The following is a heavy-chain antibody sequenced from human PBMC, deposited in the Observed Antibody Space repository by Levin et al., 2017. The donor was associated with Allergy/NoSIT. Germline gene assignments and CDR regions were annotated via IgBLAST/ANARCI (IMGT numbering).Heavy chain of an antibody. D-gene: IGHD1-1*01. CDR2: INHSGST. CDR3: ARGGVWNDGRGFDY. J-gene: IGHJ4*02. V-gene: IGHV4-34*01. CDR1: GGSFSGYY. Sequence: PSETLSLTCAVYGGSFSGYYWSWIRQPPGKGLEWIGEINHSGSTNYNPSLKSRVTISVDTSKNQFSLKLSSVTAADTAVYYCARGGVWNDGRGFDYWGQGTLVTVSS.